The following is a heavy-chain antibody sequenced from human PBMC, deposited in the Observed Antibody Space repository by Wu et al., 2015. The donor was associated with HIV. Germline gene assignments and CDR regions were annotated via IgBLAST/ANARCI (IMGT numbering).Heavy chain of an antibody. D-gene: IGHD6-13*01. CDR2: ISAYNGNT. CDR3: ARDLGSGSWYQTKPAEYFQH. V-gene: IGHV1-18*01. J-gene: IGHJ1*01. CDR1: GYTFTSYG. Sequence: QVQLVQSGAEVKKPGASVKVSCKASGYTFTSYGISWVRQAPGQGLEWMGWISAYNGNTNYAQKLQGRVTMTTDTSTSTAYMELRSLRSDDTAVYYCARDLGSGSWYQTKPAEYFQHWGQGTLVTVSS.